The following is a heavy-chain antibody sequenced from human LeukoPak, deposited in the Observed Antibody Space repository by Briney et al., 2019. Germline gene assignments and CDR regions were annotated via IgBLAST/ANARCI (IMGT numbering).Heavy chain of an antibody. V-gene: IGHV3-21*01. Sequence: GGSLRLSCAVSGFTVSNNYMSWVRQAPGKGLEWVSSISSSSSYIYYADSVKGRFTISRDNAKNSLYLQMNSLRAEDTAVYYCARGRVKKGDYFDYWGQGTLVTVSS. CDR2: ISSSSSYI. CDR3: ARGRVKKGDYFDY. CDR1: GFTVSNNY. J-gene: IGHJ4*02.